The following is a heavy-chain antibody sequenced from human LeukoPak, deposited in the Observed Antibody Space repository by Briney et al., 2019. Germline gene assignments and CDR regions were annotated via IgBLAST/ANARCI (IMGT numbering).Heavy chain of an antibody. D-gene: IGHD2-21*02. J-gene: IGHJ6*02. CDR1: GGSFSGYY. Sequence: SETLSLTCAVYGGSFSGYYWSWIRQPPGKGLEWIGEINHSGSTNYNPSLKSRVTISVDTSKNQFSLKLSSVTAADTAVYYCARSCGGDCYDYYYYYGMEVWGQGTTVTVSS. CDR2: INHSGST. V-gene: IGHV4-34*01. CDR3: ARSCGGDCYDYYYYYGMEV.